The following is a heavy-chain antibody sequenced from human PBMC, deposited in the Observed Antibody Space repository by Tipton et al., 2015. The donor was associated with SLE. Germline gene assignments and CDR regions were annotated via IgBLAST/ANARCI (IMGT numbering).Heavy chain of an antibody. Sequence: LRLSCTVSGGSISSSSYYWSWIRQPPGKGLEWIGYIYYSGSTNYNPSLKSRVTISVDTSKNQFSLKLSSVTAADTAVYYCARQEYCSSTSCLMGAFDIWGQGTMVTVSS. J-gene: IGHJ3*02. CDR1: GGSISSSSYY. V-gene: IGHV4-61*05. CDR3: ARQEYCSSTSCLMGAFDI. CDR2: IYYSGST. D-gene: IGHD2-2*01.